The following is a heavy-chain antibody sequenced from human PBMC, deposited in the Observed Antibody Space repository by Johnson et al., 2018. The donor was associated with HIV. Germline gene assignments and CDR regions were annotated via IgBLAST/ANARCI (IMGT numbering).Heavy chain of an antibody. CDR1: GLTFSSYA. J-gene: IGHJ3*02. Sequence: QVQLVESGGGLAQPGGSLRLSCVGSGLTFSSYAMSWVRQAPGKGLEWVAVILYDGSNKYYADSVKGRFTISRDISKNTVYLQMDSLRPDDTALYYCAREKYTIHAFDIWGQGTMVTVSS. D-gene: IGHD2-2*02. CDR3: AREKYTIHAFDI. V-gene: IGHV3-30-3*01. CDR2: ILYDGSNK.